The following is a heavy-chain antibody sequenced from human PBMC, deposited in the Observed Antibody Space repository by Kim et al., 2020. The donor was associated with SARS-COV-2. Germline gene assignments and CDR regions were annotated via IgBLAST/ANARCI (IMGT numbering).Heavy chain of an antibody. J-gene: IGHJ6*02. CDR2: INHSGST. CDR1: GGSFSGYY. V-gene: IGHV4-34*01. D-gene: IGHD3-10*01. CDR3: ARGAYDGSGLVYYYYGMDV. Sequence: SETLSLTCAVYGGSFSGYYWSWIRQPPGKGLEWIGEINHSGSTNYNPSLKSRVTISVDTSKNQFSLKLSSVTAADTAVYYCARGAYDGSGLVYYYYGMDVWGQGTTVTVSS.